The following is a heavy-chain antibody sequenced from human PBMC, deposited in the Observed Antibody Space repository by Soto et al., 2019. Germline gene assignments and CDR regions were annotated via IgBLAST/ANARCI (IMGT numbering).Heavy chain of an antibody. J-gene: IGHJ4*02. CDR3: ARDRYYGSGSYLFDC. Sequence: PGGSLRLSCAASGFTFSSYDMHWVRQATGKGLEWVSGIDTGGDTYYAASVKGRFTISRENAKNSLYLQMNSLRAGDTAVYYCARDRYYGSGSYLFDCWGQGTLVTVSS. CDR2: IDTGGDT. CDR1: GFTFSSYD. D-gene: IGHD3-10*01. V-gene: IGHV3-13*04.